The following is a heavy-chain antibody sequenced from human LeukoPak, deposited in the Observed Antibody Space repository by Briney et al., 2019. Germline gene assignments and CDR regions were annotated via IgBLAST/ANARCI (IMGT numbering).Heavy chain of an antibody. J-gene: IGHJ5*02. Sequence: SETLSLTCTVSGGSISHYYWSWIRQPPGKGLEWTGYIYYSGSTNYNPSLKSRVTISVDTSKNQFYLKLSSVTAADTAVYYCARGYYDSSGYLISYNWFDPWGQGTLVTVSS. CDR3: ARGYYDSSGYLISYNWFDP. CDR2: IYYSGST. CDR1: GGSISHYY. V-gene: IGHV4-59*01. D-gene: IGHD3-22*01.